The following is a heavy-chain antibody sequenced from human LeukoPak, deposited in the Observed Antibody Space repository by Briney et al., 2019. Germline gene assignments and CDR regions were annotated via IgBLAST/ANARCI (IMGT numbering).Heavy chain of an antibody. D-gene: IGHD7-27*01. CDR2: IIPIFGTG. CDR3: ARDHDLTGTYEYLKY. Sequence: ASVKVSCRASGGTFNTFAISWVRQAPGQGLEWMGGIIPIFGTGNYAQKFQGRVTITADKSTNTAYMELSRLKSEDTAVYYCARDHDLTGTYEYLKYWGQGTLVAVSS. V-gene: IGHV1-69*06. J-gene: IGHJ1*01. CDR1: GGTFNTFA.